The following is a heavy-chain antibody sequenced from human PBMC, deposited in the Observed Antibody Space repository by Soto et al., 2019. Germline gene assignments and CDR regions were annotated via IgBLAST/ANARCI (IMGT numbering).Heavy chain of an antibody. CDR1: GGSFSGYY. CDR2: INHSGST. J-gene: IGHJ5*02. V-gene: IGHV4-34*01. CDR3: ARLSLGSGSQRPNWFDP. Sequence: SETLSLTCAVYGGSFSGYYWSWIRQPPGKGLEWIGEINHSGSTNYNPSLKSRVTISVDTSKNQFSLKLSSVTAADTAVYYCARLSLGSGSQRPNWFDPWGQGTLVTVSS. D-gene: IGHD3-10*01.